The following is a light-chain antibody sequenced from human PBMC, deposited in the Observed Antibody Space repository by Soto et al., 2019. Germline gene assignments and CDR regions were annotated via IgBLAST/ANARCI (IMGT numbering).Light chain of an antibody. CDR1: SSNNVINY. CDR3: GKWDSSLSAFYV. Sequence: QSVLTQPPSVSAATGQKVTISCSGSSSNNVINYVACCQQPARTAPMLLIDDDNKRPSGIPDRVSGSKSGTSATLGITALQTGDEADYYCGKWDSSLSAFYVFGTGTKVTVL. V-gene: IGLV1-51*01. CDR2: DDN. J-gene: IGLJ1*01.